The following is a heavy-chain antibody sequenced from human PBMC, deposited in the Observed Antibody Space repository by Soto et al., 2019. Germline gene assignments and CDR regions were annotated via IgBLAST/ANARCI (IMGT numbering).Heavy chain of an antibody. CDR2: IIPILGIA. V-gene: IGHV1-69*02. CDR3: ASLDDYGDLYYFDY. Sequence: SVKVSCKASGGTFSSYTISWVRQAPGQGLERMGRIIPILGIANYAQKFQGRVTITADKSTSTAYMELSSLRSEDTAVYYCASLDDYGDLYYFDYWGQGTLVTVSS. CDR1: GGTFSSYT. D-gene: IGHD4-17*01. J-gene: IGHJ4*02.